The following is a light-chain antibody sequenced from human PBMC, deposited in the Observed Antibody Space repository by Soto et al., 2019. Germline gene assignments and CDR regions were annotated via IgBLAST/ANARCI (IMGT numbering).Light chain of an antibody. Sequence: EIVLTQPPATLSLYPGERATLSCRASQSVWTYLAWYQQKRGQAPRLLMYDASNRASGVPARFSGSGSGTDFTLTISSLEPEDFAVYYCQQRNNWPRNTFGQGTRLEIK. J-gene: IGKJ5*01. CDR3: QQRNNWPRNT. CDR1: QSVWTY. V-gene: IGKV3-11*01. CDR2: DAS.